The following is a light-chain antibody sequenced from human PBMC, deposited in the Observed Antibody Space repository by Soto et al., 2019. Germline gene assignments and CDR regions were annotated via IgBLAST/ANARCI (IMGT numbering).Light chain of an antibody. CDR1: RSNIGSNS. CDR3: AAWDGSLNGRYV. Sequence: QSVLTQPPSASGTPGQRVTISCSGDRSNIGSNSVNWYQQLPGTAPKLLIYSNNQRPSGVPDRFSGSKSGTSASLAISGLQSEDEADYYCAAWDGSLNGRYVFGTGTKLTVL. V-gene: IGLV1-44*01. J-gene: IGLJ1*01. CDR2: SNN.